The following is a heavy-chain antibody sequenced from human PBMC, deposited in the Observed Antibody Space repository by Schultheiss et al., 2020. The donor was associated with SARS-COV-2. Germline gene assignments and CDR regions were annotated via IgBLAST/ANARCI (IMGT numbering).Heavy chain of an antibody. J-gene: IGHJ4*02. CDR2: IYHSGST. Sequence: SETLSLTCAVSGGSISSGGYSWSWIRQPPGKGLEWIGYIYHSGSTYYNPSLKSRVTISVDTSKNQFSLKLSSVTAADTAVYYCASTMIVVAPFDYWGQGTLVTVSS. V-gene: IGHV4-30-2*01. CDR1: GGSISSGGYS. CDR3: ASTMIVVAPFDY. D-gene: IGHD3-22*01.